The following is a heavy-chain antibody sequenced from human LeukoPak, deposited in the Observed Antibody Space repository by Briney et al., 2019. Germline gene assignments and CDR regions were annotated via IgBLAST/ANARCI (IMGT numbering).Heavy chain of an antibody. CDR3: AKGGVPAAIHYFDY. Sequence: SETLSLTCIVSGGSISSYDWSWIRQPPGKGLEWVGYIYYGGSTNYNPSLKSRVTISVDTSKNQFSLKLSSVTAADTAVYYCAKGGVPAAIHYFDYWGQGTLVTVSS. CDR2: IYYGGST. D-gene: IGHD2-2*01. V-gene: IGHV4-59*12. CDR1: GGSISSYD. J-gene: IGHJ4*02.